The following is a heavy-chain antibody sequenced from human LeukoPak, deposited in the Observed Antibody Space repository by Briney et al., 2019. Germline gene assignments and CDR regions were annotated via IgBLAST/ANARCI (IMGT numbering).Heavy chain of an antibody. CDR1: GGSVSSGSYY. CDR2: IYYSGSA. Sequence: PSETLSLTCTVSGGSVSSGSYYWSWIRQPPGKGLEWIGYIYYSGSANYNPSLKSRVTISVDTSKNQFSLKLSSVTAADSAVYYCAGEATVANNWFDPWGQGTLVTVSS. V-gene: IGHV4-61*01. J-gene: IGHJ5*02. CDR3: AGEATVANNWFDP. D-gene: IGHD4-23*01.